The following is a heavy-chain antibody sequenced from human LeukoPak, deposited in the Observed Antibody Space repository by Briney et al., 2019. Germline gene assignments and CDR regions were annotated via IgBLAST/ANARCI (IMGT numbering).Heavy chain of an antibody. V-gene: IGHV1-46*01. CDR1: RYTFTSYY. D-gene: IGHD4-17*01. CDR2: INPSGGST. J-gene: IGHJ4*02. Sequence: ASVKVSCKASRYTFTSYYMHWVRQAPGQGLEWMGIINPSGGSTRYAEKFQGRVTMTRDMSTSTVYMELSSLRAEDTAVYYCAQAALRATPLPFDYWGQGTLVTVSS. CDR3: AQAALRATPLPFDY.